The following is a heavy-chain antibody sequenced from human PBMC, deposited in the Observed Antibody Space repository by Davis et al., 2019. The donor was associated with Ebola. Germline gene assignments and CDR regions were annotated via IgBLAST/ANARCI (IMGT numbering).Heavy chain of an antibody. CDR1: GFTFSSYE. CDR3: ARGSTGWGSYRPI. Sequence: PGGSLRLSCAASGFTFSSYEMNWVRQAPGKGLEWVSYISSSGSTIYYADSVKGRFTISRDNAKNSLYLQMNSLRAEDTAVYYCARGSTGWGSYRPIWGQGTMVTVSS. V-gene: IGHV3-48*03. J-gene: IGHJ3*02. D-gene: IGHD3-16*02. CDR2: ISSSGSTI.